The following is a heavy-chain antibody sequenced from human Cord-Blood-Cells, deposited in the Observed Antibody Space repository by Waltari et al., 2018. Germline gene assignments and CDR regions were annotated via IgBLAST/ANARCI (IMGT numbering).Heavy chain of an antibody. CDR1: GGSISSYY. CDR2: IYTSGST. Sequence: QVQLQESGPGLVKPSETLSLTCTVSGGSISSYYWSWIRQPAGKGLEWIGRIYTSGSTNYNPSLKSRVTMSVDTSKNQFSLKLSSVTAADTAVYYCARDNVVVPAAIWVERWFDPWGQGTLVTVSS. CDR3: ARDNVVVPAAIWVERWFDP. D-gene: IGHD2-2*02. J-gene: IGHJ5*02. V-gene: IGHV4-4*07.